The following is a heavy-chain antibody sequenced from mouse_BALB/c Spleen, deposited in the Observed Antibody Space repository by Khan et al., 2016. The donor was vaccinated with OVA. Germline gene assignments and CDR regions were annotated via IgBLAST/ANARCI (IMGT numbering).Heavy chain of an antibody. J-gene: IGHJ3*01. D-gene: IGHD2-12*01. CDR3: ARNSYRYDFTY. CDR1: GFSLITYG. CDR2: IWSDGST. Sequence: VQLQESGPGLVQPSQSLSITCTVSGFSLITYGVHRVRQSPGKGLEWLGVIWSDGSTDYNAAFISRLSITKDNSKSQVFFKMNSLQAYDTAIYYCARNSYRYDFTYWGRGTLVTVSA. V-gene: IGHV2-2*01.